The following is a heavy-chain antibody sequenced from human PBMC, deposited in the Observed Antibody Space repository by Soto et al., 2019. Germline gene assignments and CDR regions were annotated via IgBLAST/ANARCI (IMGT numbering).Heavy chain of an antibody. V-gene: IGHV4-39*01. CDR1: GGSISSSSYY. CDR2: IYYSGST. J-gene: IGHJ4*02. Sequence: PSETLSLTCTVSGGSISSSSYYWGWIRQPPGKGLEWIGSIYYSGSTYYNPSLKSRVTISVDTSKNQFSLKLSSVTAADTAVYYCARYSSSWYVDYWGQGTLVTVS. D-gene: IGHD6-13*01. CDR3: ARYSSSWYVDY.